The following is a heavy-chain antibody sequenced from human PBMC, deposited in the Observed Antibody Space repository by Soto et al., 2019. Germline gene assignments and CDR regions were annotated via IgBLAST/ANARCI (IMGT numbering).Heavy chain of an antibody. CDR2: IYSGGST. CDR3: ASQGIAAPYYYMDV. J-gene: IGHJ6*03. CDR1: GFTVSSNY. V-gene: IGHV3-66*01. D-gene: IGHD6-6*01. Sequence: GGSLRLSCAASGFTVSSNYMSWVRQATGKGLEWVSVIYSGGSTYYADSVKGRFTISRDNSKNTLYLQMNSLRAEDTAVYYCASQGIAAPYYYMDVWGKGTTVTVSS.